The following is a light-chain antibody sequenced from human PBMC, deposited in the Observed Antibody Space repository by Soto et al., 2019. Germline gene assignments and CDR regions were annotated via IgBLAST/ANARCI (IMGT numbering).Light chain of an antibody. Sequence: QSALTQPRSVSGSPGQSVTISCTGTSSDFGGYNYVSWYQQYPGKAPKVIIYDVSKRPSGVPDRFSGSKSGNTASLTISGLQAEDEADYYCCSYAGSYTLWVFGGGTQMTVL. J-gene: IGLJ3*02. CDR2: DVS. CDR1: SSDFGGYNY. CDR3: CSYAGSYTLWV. V-gene: IGLV2-11*01.